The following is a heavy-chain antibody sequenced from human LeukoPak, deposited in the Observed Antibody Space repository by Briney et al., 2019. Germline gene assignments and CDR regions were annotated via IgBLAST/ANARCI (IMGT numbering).Heavy chain of an antibody. Sequence: GGSLRLPCAASGFTFSSYGMHWVRQAPGKGLEWVAVIWYDGSNKYYADSVKGRFTISRDNSKNTLYLQMNSLRAEDTAVYYCARETGYCSSTSCESNFDYWGQGTLVTVSS. J-gene: IGHJ4*02. V-gene: IGHV3-33*01. D-gene: IGHD2-2*01. CDR3: ARETGYCSSTSCESNFDY. CDR1: GFTFSSYG. CDR2: IWYDGSNK.